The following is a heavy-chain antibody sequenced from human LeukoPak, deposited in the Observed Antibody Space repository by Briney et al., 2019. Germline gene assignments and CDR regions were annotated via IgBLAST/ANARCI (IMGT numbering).Heavy chain of an antibody. V-gene: IGHV4-4*02. CDR1: GGSIDSNNW. CDR3: ARDRGTPSYYYGMDV. J-gene: IGHJ6*02. Sequence: SETLSLTCAVSGGSIDSNNWWSWVRQPPGKGLEWIGEIYHSGSTNYNPSLKSRVTMSVDTSKNQFSLKLSSVTAADTAVYYCARDRGTPSYYYGMDVWGQGTTVTVSS. CDR2: IYHSGST. D-gene: IGHD1-1*01.